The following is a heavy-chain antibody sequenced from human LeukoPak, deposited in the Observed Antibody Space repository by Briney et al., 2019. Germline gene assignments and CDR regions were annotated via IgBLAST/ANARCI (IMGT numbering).Heavy chain of an antibody. V-gene: IGHV4-4*07. J-gene: IGHJ6*03. CDR2: IYSTGDTDH. CDR3: ASDRPDGYTHGHYYYNMDV. D-gene: IGHD5-18*01. CDR1: GASITAYY. Sequence: SETLTLTCTVSGASITAYYWTWIRQSAGEGLEFIGRIYSTGDTDHNYNPSLASRVTISGDTSKNQVSLRLKSVTAADTAVYYCASDRPDGYTHGHYYYNMDVWGKGTTVTVSS.